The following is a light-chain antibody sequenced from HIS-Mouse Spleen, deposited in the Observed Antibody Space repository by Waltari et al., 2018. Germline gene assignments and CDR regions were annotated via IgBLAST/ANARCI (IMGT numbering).Light chain of an antibody. CDR1: SGSIASTP. J-gene: IGLJ3*02. CDR2: EDN. CDR3: QSYDSSNWV. Sequence: NFMLTQPHSVSESPGKTVTISCTGSSGSIASTPVQWYQQRPGSAPTTVIYEDNQRPSGVPDRFSGSIDSSSNSASLTISGLKTEDEADYYCQSYDSSNWVFGGGTKLTVL. V-gene: IGLV6-57*02.